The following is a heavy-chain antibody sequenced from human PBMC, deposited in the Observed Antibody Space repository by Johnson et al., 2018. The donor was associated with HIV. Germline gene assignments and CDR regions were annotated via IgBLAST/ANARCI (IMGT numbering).Heavy chain of an antibody. D-gene: IGHD3/OR15-3a*01. V-gene: IGHV3-13*01. CDR2: IGTAGDT. J-gene: IGHJ3*02. CDR1: GFTFSIYD. Sequence: VQLVESGGGLVQPGGSLRLSCAASGFTFSIYDMHWVRQVTGKGLEWVSAIGTAGDTYYVDSVKGRFTISRDNAKNSLYLQMNSLRAEDTAVYYCARDSHNFWTDAFDIWGQGTMVTVSS. CDR3: ARDSHNFWTDAFDI.